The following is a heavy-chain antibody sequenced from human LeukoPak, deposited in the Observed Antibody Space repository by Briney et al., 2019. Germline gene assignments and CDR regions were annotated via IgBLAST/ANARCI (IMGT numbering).Heavy chain of an antibody. Sequence: ASVKVSCKASVYTFTSYGISWVRQAPGQGLEWMGWISAYNGNTNYAQKLQGRVTMTTDTSTSTAYMEVRSLRSDDTAVYYCARDNPYYDSSGYYFFDYWGQGTLVTVSS. CDR2: ISAYNGNT. CDR1: VYTFTSYG. V-gene: IGHV1-18*01. D-gene: IGHD3-22*01. CDR3: ARDNPYYDSSGYYFFDY. J-gene: IGHJ4*02.